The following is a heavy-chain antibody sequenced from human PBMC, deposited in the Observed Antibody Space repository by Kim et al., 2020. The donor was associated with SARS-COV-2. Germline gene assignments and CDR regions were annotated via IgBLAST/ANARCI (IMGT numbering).Heavy chain of an antibody. J-gene: IGHJ6*02. CDR2: LNPSAGNT. Sequence: ASVKVSCKAYGFTFTSYHINWVRQAPGQGLEWMGILNPSAGNTTFAQSFQGRVSMNMDTSTSTVYMELISLTSEDTAVYYCAREHPRWRYGLDVWGQGTTVTVSS. CDR1: GFTFTSYH. D-gene: IGHD4-17*01. CDR3: AREHPRWRYGLDV. V-gene: IGHV1-46*01.